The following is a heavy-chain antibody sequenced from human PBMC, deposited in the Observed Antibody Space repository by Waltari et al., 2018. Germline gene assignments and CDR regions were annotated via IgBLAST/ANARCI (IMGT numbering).Heavy chain of an antibody. D-gene: IGHD1-26*01. V-gene: IGHV4-38-2*02. CDR2: IYHSGST. J-gene: IGHJ3*02. CDR1: GYSISSGYY. Sequence: QVQLQESGPGLVKPSETLSLTCTVSGYSISSGYYCGWIRQPPGRGLEWIGSIYHSGSTYYNPSLKSRVTISVDTSKNQFSLKLSSVTAADTAVYYCASAAYSGSSNDDAFDIWGQGTMVTVSS. CDR3: ASAAYSGSSNDDAFDI.